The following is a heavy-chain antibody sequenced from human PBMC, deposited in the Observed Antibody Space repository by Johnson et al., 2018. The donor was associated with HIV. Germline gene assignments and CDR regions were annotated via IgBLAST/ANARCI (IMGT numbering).Heavy chain of an antibody. CDR3: STDHPTAPLFVMNAFDI. CDR1: GMTFSDLW. J-gene: IGHJ3*02. V-gene: IGHV3-15*01. D-gene: IGHD3-16*02. CDR2: IRSKTAGGTI. Sequence: VQLVESGGGLVKPGGSLRLSCAASGMTFSDLWMNWVRQAPGKGLEWVGRIRSKTAGGTIEYAAPVKGSFTISRDDSKDTLYLQMNSLKIEDTAVYYCSTDHPTAPLFVMNAFDIWGQGTMVTVAS.